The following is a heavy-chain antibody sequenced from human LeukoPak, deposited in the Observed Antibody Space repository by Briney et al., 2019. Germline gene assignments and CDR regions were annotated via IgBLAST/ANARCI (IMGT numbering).Heavy chain of an antibody. Sequence: SVKVSCKASGGTFSSYAISWVRQAPGQGLEWMGRIIPIFGTANYAQKFQGRVTITTDESTSTAYMELSSLRSEDTAVYYCARDPGEWELHVNDAFDIWGQGTMVTVSS. CDR1: GGTFSSYA. CDR3: ARDPGEWELHVNDAFDI. V-gene: IGHV1-69*05. CDR2: IIPIFGTA. D-gene: IGHD1-26*01. J-gene: IGHJ3*02.